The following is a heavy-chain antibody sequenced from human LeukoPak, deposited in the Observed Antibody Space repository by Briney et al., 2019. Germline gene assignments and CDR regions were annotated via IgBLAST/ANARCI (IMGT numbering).Heavy chain of an antibody. V-gene: IGHV1-24*01. J-gene: IGHJ4*02. Sequence: ASVKVSCKVSGYTLTELSMHWVRQAPGKGLEWMGGFDPEDGETIYVQKFQGRVTMTEDTSTDTAYMELSSLRSEDAAVYYCATLAGAVGDFDYWGQGTLVTVSS. CDR2: FDPEDGET. CDR3: ATLAGAVGDFDY. D-gene: IGHD3-10*01. CDR1: GYTLTELS.